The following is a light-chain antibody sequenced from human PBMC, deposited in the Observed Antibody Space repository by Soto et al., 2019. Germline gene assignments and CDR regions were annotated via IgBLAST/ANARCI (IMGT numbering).Light chain of an antibody. CDR1: QTISSW. J-gene: IGKJ1*01. CDR3: QHYNSYSEA. V-gene: IGKV1-5*03. CDR2: KAS. Sequence: DIQMTQSPSTLSGSVGDRVTNTCRASQTISSWLAWYQQKPGKAPKLLIYKASTLKSGVPSRFSGSGSGTEFTLTISSQQPDDFATYYGQHYNSYSEAFGHGTKVELK.